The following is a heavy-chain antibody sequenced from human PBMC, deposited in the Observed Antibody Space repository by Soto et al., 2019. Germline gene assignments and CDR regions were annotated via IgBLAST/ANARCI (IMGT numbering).Heavy chain of an antibody. CDR2: IIPVFGTA. D-gene: IGHD3-3*01. Sequence: VQLVQSGAEVKRPGSSVKVSCKASGGTFTNYAFSWVRQAPGQGLEWLGGIIPVFGTADYAQIFQGRVLLAWVKPVRTVHMEFIMLRSDERAVYYCVSLLKVGGVGGIYYDGMDVWGQGTMVTGSS. CDR3: VSLLKVGGVGGIYYDGMDV. CDR1: GGTFTNYA. J-gene: IGHJ6*02. V-gene: IGHV1-69*13.